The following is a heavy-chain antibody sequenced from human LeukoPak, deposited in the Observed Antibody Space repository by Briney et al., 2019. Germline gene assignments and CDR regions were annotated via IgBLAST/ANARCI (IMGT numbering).Heavy chain of an antibody. CDR3: ASTYYDFWSGYYTKYYYDSSGYDLIDY. D-gene: IGHD3-3*01. J-gene: IGHJ4*02. Sequence: GSLRLSCATYGFTFSYYGMHWVRQAPGKGLEWVAFIRFEGTEKFYADSVKGRFTISRDNSKNTLYLQMNSLRAEGTAVYYCASTYYDFWSGYYTKYYYDSSGYDLIDYWGQGTLVTVSS. CDR2: IRFEGTEK. V-gene: IGHV3-30*02. CDR1: GFTFSYYG.